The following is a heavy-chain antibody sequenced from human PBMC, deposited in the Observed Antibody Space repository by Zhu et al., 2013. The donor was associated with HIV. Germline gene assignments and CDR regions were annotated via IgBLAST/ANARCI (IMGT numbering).Heavy chain of an antibody. J-gene: IGHJ4*02. CDR2: IDSDGRDI. CDR3: ARSRSGTYSSDY. Sequence: EVQLLESGGGLIQPGGSLRLSCAAFGFSFESYYMHWVRQTPGKGLVWVSRIDSDGRDISYANSVKGRFTVSRDNAKNTLHLELNSLRAEDTAVYYCARSRSGTYSSDYWGRGTLVTVSS. V-gene: IGHV3-74*02. CDR1: GFSFESYY. D-gene: IGHD1-26*01.